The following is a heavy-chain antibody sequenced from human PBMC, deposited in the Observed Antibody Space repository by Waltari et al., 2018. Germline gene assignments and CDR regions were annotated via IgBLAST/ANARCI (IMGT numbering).Heavy chain of an antibody. J-gene: IGHJ3*02. CDR1: GVTFSSYA. Sequence: EVQLVESGGGLVQPGGSLRLSCAASGVTFSSYAMSWVRQAPGKGLEWVSAISGSGGSTYYADSVKGRFTISRDNSKNTLYLQMNSLRAEDTAVYYCAKSITYYYDSSGYEDAFDIWGQGTMVTVSS. V-gene: IGHV3-23*04. D-gene: IGHD3-22*01. CDR3: AKSITYYYDSSGYEDAFDI. CDR2: ISGSGGST.